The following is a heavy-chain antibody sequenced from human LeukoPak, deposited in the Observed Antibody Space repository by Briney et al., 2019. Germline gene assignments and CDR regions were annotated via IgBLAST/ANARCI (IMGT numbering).Heavy chain of an antibody. J-gene: IGHJ4*02. Sequence: ASVKVSCKASGYTFTGYYMHWVRQAPGQGLEWMGWINPNSGGTNYAQKFQGRVTMTRDTSTSTVYMELSSLRSEDTAVYYCARRTGDVLRYFDGVYYFDYWGQGTLVTVSS. CDR2: INPNSGGT. CDR1: GYTFTGYY. CDR3: ARRTGDVLRYFDGVYYFDY. D-gene: IGHD3-9*01. V-gene: IGHV1-2*02.